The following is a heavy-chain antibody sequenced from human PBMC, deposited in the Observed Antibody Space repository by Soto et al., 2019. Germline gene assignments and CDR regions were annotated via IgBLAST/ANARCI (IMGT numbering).Heavy chain of an antibody. CDR2: ISYDGSNK. CDR1: GFTFSSYG. J-gene: IGHJ6*03. Sequence: GGSLRLSCAASGFTFSSYGMHWVRQAPGKGLEWVAVISYDGSNKYYADSVKGRFPISRDNSKNTLYLQMNSLRAEDTAVYYCAKYHYDFWSGYYTPPHYYYMDVWGKGTTVTVSS. D-gene: IGHD3-3*01. CDR3: AKYHYDFWSGYYTPPHYYYMDV. V-gene: IGHV3-30*18.